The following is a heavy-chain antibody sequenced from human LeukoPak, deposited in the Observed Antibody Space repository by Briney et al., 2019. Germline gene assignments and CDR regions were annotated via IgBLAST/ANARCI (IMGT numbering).Heavy chain of an antibody. CDR3: ARGNILTGYSYDAFDI. CDR2: INPSGGST. J-gene: IGHJ3*02. D-gene: IGHD3-9*01. Sequence: ASVKVSCKASGYTFISYYLHWVRQAPGQGLEGMGIINPSGGSTDYAQKLQGRVTMTRDTSTTTVYMELSSLRSEDTAVYYCARGNILTGYSYDAFDIWGQGTLVTVSS. CDR1: GYTFISYY. V-gene: IGHV1-46*01.